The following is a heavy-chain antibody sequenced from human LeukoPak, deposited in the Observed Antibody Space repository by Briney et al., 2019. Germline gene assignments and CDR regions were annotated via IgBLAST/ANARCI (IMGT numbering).Heavy chain of an antibody. Sequence: GASLRLSCAASGFTFSSYAMSWVRQAPGKGLEWVSAISGSGGSTYYADSVKGRFTISRDNSKNTLYLQMNSLRAEDTAVYYCAKDAHSSGWYKLEYRYFAYWGQGTLVTVSS. V-gene: IGHV3-23*01. D-gene: IGHD6-19*01. CDR2: ISGSGGST. CDR1: GFTFSSYA. J-gene: IGHJ4*02. CDR3: AKDAHSSGWYKLEYRYFAY.